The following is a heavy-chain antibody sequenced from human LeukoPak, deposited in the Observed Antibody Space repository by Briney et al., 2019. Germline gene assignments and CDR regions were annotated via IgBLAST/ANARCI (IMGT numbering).Heavy chain of an antibody. CDR2: ITSSSSYI. J-gene: IGHJ4*02. V-gene: IGHV3-21*01. D-gene: IGHD3-22*01. Sequence: GGSLRLSCAASGFTFSSYSMNWVRQAPGKGLQWVSSITSSSSYIYYADSVKGRFTISRDNAKNSLYLQINSLRAEDTAVYYCARHVVAVGFDYWGQGTLVTVSS. CDR3: ARHVVAVGFDY. CDR1: GFTFSSYS.